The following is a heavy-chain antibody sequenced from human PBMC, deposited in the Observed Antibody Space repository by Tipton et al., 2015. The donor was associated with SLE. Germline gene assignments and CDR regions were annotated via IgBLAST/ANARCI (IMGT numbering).Heavy chain of an antibody. CDR2: IYYSGTT. CDR3: ARSRLKGGFDY. CDR1: GGSIRSYY. Sequence: TLSLTCIVSGGSIRSYYWSWIRQPPGKGLEWIGSIYYSGTTYYNPSLKSRVTISVVTSKNQFSLKLSSVTAADTAVYFCARSRLKGGFDYWGQGSLVPVSS. V-gene: IGHV4-59*04. D-gene: IGHD1-26*01. J-gene: IGHJ4*02.